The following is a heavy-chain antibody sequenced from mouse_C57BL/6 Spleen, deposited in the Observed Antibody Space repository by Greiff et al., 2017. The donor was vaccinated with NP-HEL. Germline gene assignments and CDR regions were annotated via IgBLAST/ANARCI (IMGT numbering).Heavy chain of an antibody. Sequence: QVQLQQPGAELVKPGASVKLSCKASGYTFTSYWMQWVKQRPGQGLEWIGEIDPSDSYTNYNQKFKGKATLTVDTSYSTAYMQLSSLTSEDSAVCYCARWANYYGSSPWFAYWGQGTLVTVSA. D-gene: IGHD1-1*01. J-gene: IGHJ3*01. CDR2: IDPSDSYT. CDR3: ARWANYYGSSPWFAY. V-gene: IGHV1-50*01. CDR1: GYTFTSYW.